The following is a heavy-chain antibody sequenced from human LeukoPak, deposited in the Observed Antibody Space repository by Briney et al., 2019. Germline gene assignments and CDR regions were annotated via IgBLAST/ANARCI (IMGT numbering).Heavy chain of an antibody. J-gene: IGHJ4*02. V-gene: IGHV3-23*01. CDR1: GFTFNNYG. D-gene: IGHD5-18*01. CDR3: AKDQSGVYSYGLDF. CDR2: ISGSGGST. Sequence: PGGSLRLSCAASGFTFNNYGMSWVRQAPGKGLEWVSVISGSGGSTYYADSVKGRFTISRDKSKNTLYLQMNSLRAEDTAVYYCAKDQSGVYSYGLDFWGQGTLVTVSS.